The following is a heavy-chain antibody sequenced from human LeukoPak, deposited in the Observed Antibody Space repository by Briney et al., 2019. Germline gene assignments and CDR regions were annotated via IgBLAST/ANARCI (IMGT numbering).Heavy chain of an antibody. CDR2: INHSGST. J-gene: IGHJ5*02. D-gene: IGHD4-17*01. CDR3: AREFYGDYGWFDP. V-gene: IGHV4-34*01. CDR1: GGSFSGYY. Sequence: SETLSLTCAVYGGSFSGYYWGWIRQPPGKGLEWIGEINHSGSTNYNPSLKSRVTISVDTSKNQFSLKLSSVTAADTAVYYCAREFYGDYGWFDPWGQGTLVTVSS.